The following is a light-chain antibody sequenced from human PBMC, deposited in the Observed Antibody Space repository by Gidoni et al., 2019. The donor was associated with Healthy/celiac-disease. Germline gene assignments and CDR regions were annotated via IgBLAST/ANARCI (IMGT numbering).Light chain of an antibody. J-gene: IGKJ1*01. CDR2: LGS. CDR3: MQALQTPGP. Sequence: EIVRTQCRLARPVTPGEPASISCRSSQSLLHSHGYNYMDWDLQKPGQSPQLLIYLGSNRASGVPDRFSGSGSGTDFTLKISRVEAADVGVYYFMQALQTPGPFGQGTKVELK. V-gene: IGKV2-28*01. CDR1: QSLLHSHGYNY.